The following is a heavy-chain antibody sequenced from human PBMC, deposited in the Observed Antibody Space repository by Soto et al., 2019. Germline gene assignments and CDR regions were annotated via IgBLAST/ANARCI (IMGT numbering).Heavy chain of an antibody. D-gene: IGHD2-21*02. Sequence: QVQLVQSGAEVKKPGASVKVSCKASGNTFSNYYIHWVRQAPGQGLEWMGTINPSGGHTTYAQKFRGRVTXPXXXSXXTLYMEVTRLRSEDTAVYYCARGGHVVVVTAAFDYWGQGTLVTVSS. CDR2: INPSGGHT. CDR3: ARGGHVVVVTAAFDY. J-gene: IGHJ4*02. V-gene: IGHV1-46*03. CDR1: GNTFSNYY.